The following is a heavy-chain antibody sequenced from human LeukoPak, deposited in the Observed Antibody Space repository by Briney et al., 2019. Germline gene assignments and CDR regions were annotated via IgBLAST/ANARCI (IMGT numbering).Heavy chain of an antibody. J-gene: IGHJ4*02. CDR1: GFTFDDYG. CDR3: ARETPKGYFDY. CDR2: INWNGGST. V-gene: IGHV3-20*04. Sequence: GGSLRLSCAASGFTFDDYGMSWVRQAPGKGLEWASGINWNGGSTGYADSVKGRFAISRDNAKNSLYLQMNSLRAEDTALYYCARETPKGYFDYWGQGTLVTVSS.